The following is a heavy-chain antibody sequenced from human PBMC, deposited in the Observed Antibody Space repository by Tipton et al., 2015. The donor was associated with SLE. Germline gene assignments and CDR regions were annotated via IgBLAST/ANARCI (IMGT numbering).Heavy chain of an antibody. J-gene: IGHJ4*02. D-gene: IGHD6-13*01. V-gene: IGHV1-2*02. CDR1: GYTFTGYY. Sequence: QVQLVQSGAEVKKPGASVKVSCKASGYTFTGYYMHWVRQAPGQGLEWMGWINPNSGGINYAQKFQGRVTMTRDTSISTAYMELSRLRSDDTAVYYCAGSRGRTYSSLDYWGQGTLVTVSS. CDR2: INPNSGGI. CDR3: AGSRGRTYSSLDY.